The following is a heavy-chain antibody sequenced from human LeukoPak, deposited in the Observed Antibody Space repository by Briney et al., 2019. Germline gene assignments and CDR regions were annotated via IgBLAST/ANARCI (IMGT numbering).Heavy chain of an antibody. J-gene: IGHJ4*01. V-gene: IGHV4-39*07. Sequence: SETLSLTCTVSGGSISSSSYYWGWIRQPPGKGLEWIGSIYYSGSTYYNPSLKSRVTISVDTSKNQFSLKLSSVTAADTAVYYCARESVTMVRGVDYWGHGTLVTVSS. CDR1: GGSISSSSYY. CDR2: IYYSGST. CDR3: ARESVTMVRGVDY. D-gene: IGHD3-10*01.